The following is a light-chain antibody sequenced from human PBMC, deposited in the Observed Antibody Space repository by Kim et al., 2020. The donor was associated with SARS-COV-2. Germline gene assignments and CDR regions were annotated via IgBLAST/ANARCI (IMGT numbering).Light chain of an antibody. CDR3: YSAADNKRV. J-gene: IGLJ3*02. CDR1: VLAKKS. Sequence: SYELTQPSSVSVSPGQTASITCSGDVLAKKSARWFQQKPGQAPVLVIYKDSEWPSGIPERFSGSRSGTTVILTISEAQVEDEADYYCYSAADNKRVFGGGTQLTVL. V-gene: IGLV3-27*01. CDR2: KDS.